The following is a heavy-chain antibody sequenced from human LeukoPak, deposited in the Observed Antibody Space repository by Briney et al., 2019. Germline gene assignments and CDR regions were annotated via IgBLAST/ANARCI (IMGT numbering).Heavy chain of an antibody. CDR1: GGSFSGYY. Sequence: PSETLSLTCAVYGGSFSGYYWSWIRQPPGKGLEWIGEINHSGSTNYNPSLKSRVTISVDTSKNQFSLELSSVTAADTAVYYCARALGRPRDYWGQGTLVTVSS. CDR3: ARALGRPRDY. CDR2: INHSGST. V-gene: IGHV4-34*01. D-gene: IGHD7-27*01. J-gene: IGHJ4*02.